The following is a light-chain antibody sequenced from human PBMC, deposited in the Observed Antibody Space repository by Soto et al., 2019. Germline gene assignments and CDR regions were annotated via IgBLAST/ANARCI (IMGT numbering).Light chain of an antibody. J-gene: IGLJ1*01. Sequence: QSVLTQPDSVSGPPGQSINLSCTGTSSDVCAYNYVSWYQHHPGKAPRLVIYDVTNRPSGISDRFSGSKSGNTASLTISGLLAEHEADYYCTSYTRISTYVFRTGTKLTVL. CDR2: DVT. CDR1: SSDVCAYNY. V-gene: IGLV2-14*01. CDR3: TSYTRISTYV.